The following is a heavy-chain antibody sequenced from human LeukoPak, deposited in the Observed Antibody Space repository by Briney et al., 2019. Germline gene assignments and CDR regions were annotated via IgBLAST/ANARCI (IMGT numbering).Heavy chain of an antibody. J-gene: IGHJ4*02. V-gene: IGHV3-7*01. D-gene: IGHD5-24*01. Sequence: GGSLRLSCAASGFTFSNFWMSWIRQAPGKGLERVANIKHDGGEKYYMDSVKGRFTISRDNAKNSLYLQMTSLRSEDTAVYYCATDRGWQQFDNWGQGTLVTVSS. CDR1: GFTFSNFW. CDR3: ATDRGWQQFDN. CDR2: IKHDGGEK.